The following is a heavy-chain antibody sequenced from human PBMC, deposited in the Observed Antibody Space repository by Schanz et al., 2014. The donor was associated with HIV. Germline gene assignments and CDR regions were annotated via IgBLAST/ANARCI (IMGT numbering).Heavy chain of an antibody. CDR3: ARSASVISSGWCSGNACYSGAFHS. V-gene: IGHV1-69*06. CDR1: GGSFSSYA. J-gene: IGHJ4*02. CDR2: IIPIFGTA. D-gene: IGHD2-15*01. Sequence: QVPLVQSGSEVKKPGSSVKVSCKASGGSFSSYAINWVRQAPGQGLEWMGGIIPIFGTANYAQKFQGRVTIIADKSTTTAYMELSNLRSEDTAVYFCARSASVISSGWCSGNACYSGAFHSWGQGSLVIVSS.